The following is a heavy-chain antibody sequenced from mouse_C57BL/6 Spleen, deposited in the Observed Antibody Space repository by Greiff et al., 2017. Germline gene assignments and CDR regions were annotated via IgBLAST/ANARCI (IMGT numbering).Heavy chain of an antibody. J-gene: IGHJ2*01. CDR1: GFNIKDDY. V-gene: IGHV14-4*01. CDR3: TTGGSNFYFDY. CDR2: IDPENGAT. D-gene: IGHD2-5*01. Sequence: VQLQQSGAELVRPGASVKLSCTASGFNIKDDYMHWVKQRPEQGLEWIGWIDPENGATEYASKFQGKATITADTSSNTAYLQLSSLTSEDTAVYYCTTGGSNFYFDYWGQGTTLTVSS.